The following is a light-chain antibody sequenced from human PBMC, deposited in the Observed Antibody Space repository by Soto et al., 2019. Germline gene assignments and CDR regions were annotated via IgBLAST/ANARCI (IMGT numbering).Light chain of an antibody. J-gene: IGKJ4*01. CDR2: GAS. CDR1: QSVSSD. V-gene: IGKV3-15*01. Sequence: EIVMTQSPATLSVSPGESATISCRASQSVSSDLAWYQQNPGQAPRLLIYGASTRATGIPARFSGSGSGTEFTLTISSLQSEDFAVYYCQQYNNWPPLTFGGGTKVDIK. CDR3: QQYNNWPPLT.